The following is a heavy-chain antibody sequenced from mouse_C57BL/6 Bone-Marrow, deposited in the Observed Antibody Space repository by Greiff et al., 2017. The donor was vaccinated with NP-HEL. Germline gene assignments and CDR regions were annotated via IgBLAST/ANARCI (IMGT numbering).Heavy chain of an antibody. Sequence: QVQLQQPGAELVKPGASVKLSCKASGYTFTSYWMHWVKQRPGQGLEWIGMIHPNSGSTNYNEKFKSKATLTVDKSSSTAYMQLSSLTSEDSAVYYCARHYGSSYEGYWYFDVWGTGTTVTVSS. V-gene: IGHV1-64*01. D-gene: IGHD1-1*01. CDR3: ARHYGSSYEGYWYFDV. J-gene: IGHJ1*03. CDR2: IHPNSGST. CDR1: GYTFTSYW.